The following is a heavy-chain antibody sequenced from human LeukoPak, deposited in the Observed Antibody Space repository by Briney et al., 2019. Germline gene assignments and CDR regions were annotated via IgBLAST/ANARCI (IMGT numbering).Heavy chain of an antibody. CDR1: GFTFSNYG. J-gene: IGHJ4*02. V-gene: IGHV3-30*02. D-gene: IGHD1-1*01. CDR3: AKKTNTYGTIDY. CDR2: IWYDGSNK. Sequence: GGSLRLSCAASGFTFSNYGMHWVRQAPGKGLEWVAFIWYDGSNKNYADSVKGRFTISRDNSKNTLYLQMNSLRAEDTAVYYCAKKTNTYGTIDYWGQGTLVTVSS.